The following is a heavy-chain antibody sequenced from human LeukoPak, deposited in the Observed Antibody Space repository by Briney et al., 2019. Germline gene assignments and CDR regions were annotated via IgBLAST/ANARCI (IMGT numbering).Heavy chain of an antibody. CDR3: ARASSGWYIF. J-gene: IGHJ4*02. CDR2: INAGNGNT. Sequence: ASVKVSCKASGYTFTSYAMQWVRQAPGQRLEWMGWINAGNGNTEYSQKFQGRVTITRDTSASTAYMELSSLRSEDTAVYYCARASSGWYIFWGQGTLVTVSS. V-gene: IGHV1-3*01. CDR1: GYTFTSYA. D-gene: IGHD6-19*01.